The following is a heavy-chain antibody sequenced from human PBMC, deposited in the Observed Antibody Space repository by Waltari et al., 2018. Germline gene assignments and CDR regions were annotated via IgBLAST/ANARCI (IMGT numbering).Heavy chain of an antibody. CDR3: ARWMEQLASEFDY. V-gene: IGHV3-7*01. Sequence: EVRLVESGGGLVQPGGSLRLSCAASGFSFSSYWCTWVRQAPGKGLEWVANIKQDGSEKYYVDSVKGRFTISRDNAKNSLYLQMNSLRAEDTAVHYCARWMEQLASEFDYWGQGTLVTVSS. D-gene: IGHD6-13*01. CDR1: GFSFSSYW. CDR2: IKQDGSEK. J-gene: IGHJ4*02.